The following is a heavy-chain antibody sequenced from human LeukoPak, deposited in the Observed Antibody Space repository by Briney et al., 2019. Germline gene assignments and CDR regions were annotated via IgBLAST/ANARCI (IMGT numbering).Heavy chain of an antibody. CDR2: INPNSGGT. V-gene: IGHV1-2*02. CDR3: ARDIRDFWSGPRNWFDP. D-gene: IGHD3-3*01. Sequence: ASVKVSCKASGYTFTGYYMHWVRQAPGQGLEWMGWINPNSGGTNYAQKFQGRVTMTRDTSISTAYMELSRLRSDDTAVYYCARDIRDFWSGPRNWFDPWGQGTLVTVPS. CDR1: GYTFTGYY. J-gene: IGHJ5*02.